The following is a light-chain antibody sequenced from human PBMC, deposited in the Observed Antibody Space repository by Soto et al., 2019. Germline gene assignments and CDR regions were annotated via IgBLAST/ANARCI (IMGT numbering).Light chain of an antibody. CDR1: QSISSW. CDR2: DAS. V-gene: IGKV1-5*01. CDR3: QQYNSYSRT. Sequence: DIQMTQSPSTLSASVGDRVTITCRASQSISSWLAWYQQKPGKAPKLLIYDASSLESGVPSRFSGSGSGTEFPLNISHLQPDEFSTFYCQQYNSYSRTFGQGTKVEIK. J-gene: IGKJ1*01.